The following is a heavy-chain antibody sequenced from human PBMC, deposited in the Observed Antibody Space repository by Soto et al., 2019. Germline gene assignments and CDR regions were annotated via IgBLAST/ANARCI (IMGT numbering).Heavy chain of an antibody. CDR1: GYTFTSYD. Sequence: QVQLVQSGAEVKKPGASVKVSCKASGYTFTSYDINWVRQATGQGLEWMGWMNPNSGNTGYAQKFQGRVTMTRNTSISTAYMGLSSLRSEDTAVYYCARGQNYYGSGSYYDWFDPWGQGTLVTVSS. CDR3: ARGQNYYGSGSYYDWFDP. CDR2: MNPNSGNT. J-gene: IGHJ5*02. D-gene: IGHD3-10*01. V-gene: IGHV1-8*01.